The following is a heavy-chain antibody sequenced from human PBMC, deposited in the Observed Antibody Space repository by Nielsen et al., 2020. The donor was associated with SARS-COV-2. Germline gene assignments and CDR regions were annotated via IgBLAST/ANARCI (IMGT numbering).Heavy chain of an antibody. V-gene: IGHV3-20*04. Sequence: GGSLRLSCAASGFTFDDYGMSWVRQAPGKGLEWVSGINWNGGSTGYADSVKGRFTISRDNAKNSLYLQMNSLRAEDTALYYCATLGYSSSWYRPDENYYYYDMDVWGQGTTVTVSS. D-gene: IGHD6-13*01. J-gene: IGHJ6*02. CDR1: GFTFDDYG. CDR2: INWNGGST. CDR3: ATLGYSSSWYRPDENYYYYDMDV.